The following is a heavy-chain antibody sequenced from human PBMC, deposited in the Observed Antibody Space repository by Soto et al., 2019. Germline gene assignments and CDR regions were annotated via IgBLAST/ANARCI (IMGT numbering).Heavy chain of an antibody. CDR1: SWSFSVYY. J-gene: IGHJ6*02. D-gene: IGHD3-16*02. V-gene: IGHV4-34*01. CDR3: ARGSSGGVWGSYRYSYYYGMDV. Sequence: SDTLSLTCADYSWSFSVYYWSWMRQPPGTGLAWIGEINHSGSTNYTPSLKSRVTISVDTSKNQFSLKLSSVTAADTAVYYCARGSSGGVWGSYRYSYYYGMDVWGQGTTVT. CDR2: INHSGST.